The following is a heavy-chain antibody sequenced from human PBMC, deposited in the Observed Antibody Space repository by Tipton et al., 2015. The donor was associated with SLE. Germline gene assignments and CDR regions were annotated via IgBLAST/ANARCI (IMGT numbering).Heavy chain of an antibody. V-gene: IGHV4-59*11. Sequence: TLSLTCTVSGDSISSHFWSWVRQPPGRGLEWIGWIYYSGSSNYNSSLKSRVSMSVDTSKNQFSLKLSSVSAADTAVYYCARARRFLESYYFAYWGQGSLVTVSS. CDR3: ARARRFLESYYFAY. CDR1: GDSISSHF. CDR2: IYYSGSS. J-gene: IGHJ4*02. D-gene: IGHD3-3*01.